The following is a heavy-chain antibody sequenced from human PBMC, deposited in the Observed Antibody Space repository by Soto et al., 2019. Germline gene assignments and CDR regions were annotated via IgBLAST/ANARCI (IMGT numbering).Heavy chain of an antibody. J-gene: IGHJ2*01. CDR1: GFTFSSYA. Sequence: QPGGSLRLSCAASGFTFSSYAMHWVRQAPGKGLEWVAVISYDGSNKYYADSVKGRFTISRDNSKNTLYLQMNSLRAEDTAVYYCARDLEDDWYFDLWGRGTLVTVS. D-gene: IGHD1-1*01. CDR3: ARDLEDDWYFDL. V-gene: IGHV3-30-3*01. CDR2: ISYDGSNK.